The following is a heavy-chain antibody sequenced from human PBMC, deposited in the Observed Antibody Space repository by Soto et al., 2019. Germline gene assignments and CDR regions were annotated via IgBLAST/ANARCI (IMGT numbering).Heavy chain of an antibody. D-gene: IGHD5-12*01. Sequence: SETLSLTCTVSGGSISSGGYYWIWIRQHPGKGLEWIGYIYYSGSTYYNPSLKSRVTISVDTSKNQFSLKLSSVTAADTAVYYCARASEMATIFDYWGQGTLVTVSS. CDR2: IYYSGST. CDR3: ARASEMATIFDY. V-gene: IGHV4-31*03. J-gene: IGHJ4*02. CDR1: GGSISSGGYY.